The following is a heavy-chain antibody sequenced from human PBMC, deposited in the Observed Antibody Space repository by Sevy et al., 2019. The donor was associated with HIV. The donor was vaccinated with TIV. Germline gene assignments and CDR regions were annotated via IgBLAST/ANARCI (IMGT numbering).Heavy chain of an antibody. D-gene: IGHD2-2*03. CDR3: ASGLGYCSSTSCYFDYGMDV. CDR1: GYTFTSYG. V-gene: IGHV1-18*01. CDR2: ISAYNGNT. J-gene: IGHJ6*02. Sequence: ASVKVSCKASGYTFTSYGISWVRQAPGQGLEWMGWISAYNGNTNYAQKLQGRVTMTTDTSTSTAYMELRSLRSDDTAVYYWASGLGYCSSTSCYFDYGMDVWGQGTTVTVSS.